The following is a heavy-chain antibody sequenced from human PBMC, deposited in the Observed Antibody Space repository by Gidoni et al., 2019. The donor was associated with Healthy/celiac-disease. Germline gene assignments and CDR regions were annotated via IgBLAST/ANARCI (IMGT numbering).Heavy chain of an antibody. CDR3: ARDRGNQGSFDY. J-gene: IGHJ4*02. V-gene: IGHV3-33*01. CDR2: ILYDGSNK. CDR1: GFTFSSYG. Sequence: QVQLVESGGGVVQPGRSLRLSCAASGFTFSSYGMHWVRQAPGKGLEWVAVILYDGSNKYYADSVKVRFTISRDNSKNTLYLQMNSLRAEDTAVYYCARDRGNQGSFDYWGQGTLVTVSS. D-gene: IGHD3-10*01.